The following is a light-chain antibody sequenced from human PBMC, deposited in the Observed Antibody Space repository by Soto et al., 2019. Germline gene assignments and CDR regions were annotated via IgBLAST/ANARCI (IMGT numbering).Light chain of an antibody. CDR2: AAS. CDR3: QQSYITPYT. Sequence: DIQMTQSPSSLSASVGDTVTITCRASQSISVHLNWYQQKGGKVPKLPIYAASNLYSGVPSRFSGSGSETDFALTISSLQPEDFATYYCQQSYITPYTFGQGTRLEIK. J-gene: IGKJ2*01. V-gene: IGKV1-39*01. CDR1: QSISVH.